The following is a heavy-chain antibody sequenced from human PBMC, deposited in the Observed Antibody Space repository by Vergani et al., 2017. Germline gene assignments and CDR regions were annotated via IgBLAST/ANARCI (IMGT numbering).Heavy chain of an antibody. Sequence: QGQLQESGPGLVKPSQILSLTCTVSGGSISSGGYYWSWIRQHPGKGLEWIGYSYYSGSTYYNPSLKRRVTISVDTSKNQFSLKLSSVTAADTAVYYCARDIPEYYDSSGAPYYYMDVWGKGTTVTVSS. CDR3: ARDIPEYYDSSGAPYYYMDV. CDR2: SYYSGST. CDR1: GGSISSGGYY. V-gene: IGHV4-31*03. D-gene: IGHD3-22*01. J-gene: IGHJ6*03.